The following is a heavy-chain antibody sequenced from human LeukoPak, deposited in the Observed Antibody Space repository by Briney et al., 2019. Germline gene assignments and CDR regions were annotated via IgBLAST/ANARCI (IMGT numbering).Heavy chain of an antibody. D-gene: IGHD3-22*01. Sequence: SETLSLTCTVSGGSISSYYWTWIRQPAGKGLEWIGRIPTSGSTNYNPSLKSRVTISVDTSKNQFSLKLSSVTAADTAVYYCARSGYYYDSSGYYSFDYWGQGTLVTVSS. V-gene: IGHV4-4*07. J-gene: IGHJ4*02. CDR2: IPTSGST. CDR3: ARSGYYYDSSGYYSFDY. CDR1: GGSISSYY.